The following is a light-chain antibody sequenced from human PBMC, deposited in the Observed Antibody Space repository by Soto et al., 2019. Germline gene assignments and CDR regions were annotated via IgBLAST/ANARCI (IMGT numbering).Light chain of an antibody. CDR2: QDS. CDR1: KLGDKY. CDR3: QAWDSSTKV. Sequence: SYELTQPPSVSVSPGQTASITCSGDKLGDKYACWYQQKPGQSPVLVIYQDSKRPSGIPERFSGSNSGNTDTLTISGTQAMDEADYYCQAWDSSTKVFGGGTKLTVL. J-gene: IGLJ2*01. V-gene: IGLV3-1*01.